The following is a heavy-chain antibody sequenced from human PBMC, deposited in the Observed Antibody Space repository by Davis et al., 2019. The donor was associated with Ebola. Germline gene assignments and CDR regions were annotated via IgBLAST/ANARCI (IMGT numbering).Heavy chain of an antibody. CDR1: GFTFSSYA. CDR3: AGSPYDFWSGYIDY. D-gene: IGHD3-3*01. V-gene: IGHV3-30*09. CDR2: ISYDGSNK. Sequence: GGSLRLSCAASGFTFSSYAMHWVRQAPGKGLEWVAVISYDGSNKYYADSVEGRFAISRDNSKNTLYLQMNSLRAEDTAVYYCAGSPYDFWSGYIDYWGQGTLVTVSS. J-gene: IGHJ4*02.